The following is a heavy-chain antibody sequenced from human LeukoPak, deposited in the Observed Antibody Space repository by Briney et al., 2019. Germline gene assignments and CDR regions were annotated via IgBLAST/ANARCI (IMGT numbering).Heavy chain of an antibody. J-gene: IGHJ2*01. D-gene: IGHD3-22*01. CDR2: IYYSGST. CDR1: GGSISSYY. CDR3: ARVGEDTMIVVASGYFDL. Sequence: PSETLSLTCTVSGGSISSYYWSWIRQPPGKGLEWIEYIYYSGSTNYNPSLKSRVTISVDTSKNQFSLKLSSVTAADTAVYYCARVGEDTMIVVASGYFDLWGRGTLVTVSS. V-gene: IGHV4-59*01.